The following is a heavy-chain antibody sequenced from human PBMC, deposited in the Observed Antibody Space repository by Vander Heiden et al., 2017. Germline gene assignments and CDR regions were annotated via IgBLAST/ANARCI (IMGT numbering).Heavy chain of an antibody. CDR1: WDSVSTNSAG. J-gene: IGHJ4*02. Sequence: QVQLQQSGPGLVKPSQTLSLTCAISWDSVSTNSAGLNWIRQSPSRGLEWLGRTYYRSKWYNDYAVSVKSRITIRPDTSKNQFSLQLNSVTPEDTAVYYCARVGYCSSSSCPWYFDYWGQGTLVTVSS. CDR3: ARVGYCSSSSCPWYFDY. V-gene: IGHV6-1*01. CDR2: TYYRSKWYN. D-gene: IGHD2-2*01.